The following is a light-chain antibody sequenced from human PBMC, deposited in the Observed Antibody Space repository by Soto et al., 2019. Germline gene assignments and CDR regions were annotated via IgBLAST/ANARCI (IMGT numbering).Light chain of an antibody. CDR1: QSISSY. CDR2: AAS. CDR3: QQSYST. Sequence: DIQMTKSPSSLSASVGDRVTITCRASQSISSYLNWYQQKPGKAPKLLIYAASSLQSGVPSRFTGSGSGTDFTLTISSLQPEDFATYYCQQSYSTFGQGTRLEIK. V-gene: IGKV1-39*01. J-gene: IGKJ5*01.